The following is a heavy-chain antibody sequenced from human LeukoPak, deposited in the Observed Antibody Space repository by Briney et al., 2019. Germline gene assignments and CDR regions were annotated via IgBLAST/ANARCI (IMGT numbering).Heavy chain of an antibody. V-gene: IGHV3-33*01. CDR3: ARAAYYYDSSGTLWGDYHYGMDV. J-gene: IGHJ6*02. D-gene: IGHD3-22*01. Sequence: GGSLRLSCAASGFTFSSYGMHWVRQAPGKGLEWVAVIWYDGSNKYYADSVKGRFTISRDNSKNTLYLQMNSLRAEDTAVYYCARAAYYYDSSGTLWGDYHYGMDVWGQGTTVTVSS. CDR2: IWYDGSNK. CDR1: GFTFSSYG.